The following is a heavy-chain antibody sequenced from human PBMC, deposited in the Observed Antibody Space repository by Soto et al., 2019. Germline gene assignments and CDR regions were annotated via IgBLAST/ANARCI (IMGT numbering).Heavy chain of an antibody. D-gene: IGHD2-2*01. Sequence: GASVKVSCKASGYTFTGYYMHWVRQAPGQGLEWMGWINPNSGGTNYAQKFQGRVTMTRDTSISTAYMELSRLRSDETAVYYCARPNCSSTSCPPYGMDVWAKGPRSPSP. CDR1: GYTFTGYY. CDR2: INPNSGGT. J-gene: IGHJ6*02. CDR3: ARPNCSSTSCPPYGMDV. V-gene: IGHV1-2*02.